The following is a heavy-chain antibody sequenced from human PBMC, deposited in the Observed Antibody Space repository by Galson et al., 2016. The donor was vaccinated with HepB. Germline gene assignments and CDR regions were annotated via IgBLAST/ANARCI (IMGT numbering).Heavy chain of an antibody. Sequence: SLRLSCAASGFTFSSYTMSWVRQAPGKGLEWVAVISYDGSTKYYADSVKGRFTISRDNSKNTLYLQMNSLSAEDTAVYYCAKEDTAMVARNFDYWGQGTLVTVSA. CDR1: GFTFSSYT. V-gene: IGHV3-30*18. CDR2: ISYDGSTK. J-gene: IGHJ4*02. CDR3: AKEDTAMVARNFDY. D-gene: IGHD5-18*01.